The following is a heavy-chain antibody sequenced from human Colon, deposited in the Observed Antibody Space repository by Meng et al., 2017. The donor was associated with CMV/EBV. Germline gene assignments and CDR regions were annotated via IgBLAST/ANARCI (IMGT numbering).Heavy chain of an antibody. V-gene: IGHV3-21*06. CDR3: AKDRGEYFDY. J-gene: IGHJ4*02. CDR2: ISTSGTNI. D-gene: IGHD3-10*01. Sequence: GESLKISCETSGFTFSSYTMHWVRQAPGKGLEWVSSISTSGTNIYYADSVKGRFTVSRDDARDSLYLQLNSLRAEDTAVYYCAKDRGEYFDYWGQGTLVTVSS. CDR1: GFTFSSYT.